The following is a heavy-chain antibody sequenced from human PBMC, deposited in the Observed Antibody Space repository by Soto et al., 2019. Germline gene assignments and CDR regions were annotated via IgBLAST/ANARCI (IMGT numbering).Heavy chain of an antibody. V-gene: IGHV5-51*01. J-gene: IGHJ6*02. CDR1: GYSFTSYW. CDR3: ARHVTTTAYYYYGMDV. Sequence: GESLKISCKGSGYSFTSYWIGWVRQMPGKGLEWMGIIYPGDSDTRYSPSFQGQVTISADKSISTAYLQWSSLKASDTAMYYCARHVTTTAYYYYGMDVWGQGTTVTVSS. CDR2: IYPGDSDT. D-gene: IGHD1-1*01.